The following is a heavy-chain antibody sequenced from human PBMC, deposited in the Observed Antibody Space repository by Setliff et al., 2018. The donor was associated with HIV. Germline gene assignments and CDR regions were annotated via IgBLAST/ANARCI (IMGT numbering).Heavy chain of an antibody. CDR3: ARGGGYNALFDY. D-gene: IGHD5-12*01. CDR1: SYSISSGYY. CDR2: IYTSGST. V-gene: IGHV4-38-2*01. Sequence: PSETLSLTCAVSSYSISSGYYWGWIRQPPGKGLEWIGNIYTSGSTNYNPSLKSRVTISVDTSKNQFSLKLSSVTAADTAVYYCARGGGYNALFDYWGQGTLVTVSS. J-gene: IGHJ4*02.